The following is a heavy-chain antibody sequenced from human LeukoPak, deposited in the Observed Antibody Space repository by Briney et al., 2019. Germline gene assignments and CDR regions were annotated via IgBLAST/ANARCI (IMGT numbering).Heavy chain of an antibody. CDR2: INTNTGNP. D-gene: IGHD2-2*01. CDR3: ASLQESTSCYASCEDAFDI. V-gene: IGHV7-4-1*02. CDR1: GYTFTSYA. Sequence: GASVKVSCKASGYTFTSYAMNWVRQAPGQGLEWMGWINTNTGNPTYAQGFTGRFVFSLDTSVSTAYLQISSLKAEDTAVYYCASLQESTSCYASCEDAFDIWGQGTMVTVSS. J-gene: IGHJ3*02.